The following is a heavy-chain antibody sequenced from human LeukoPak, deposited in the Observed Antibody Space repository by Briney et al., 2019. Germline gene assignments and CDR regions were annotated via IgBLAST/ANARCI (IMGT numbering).Heavy chain of an antibody. CDR3: VRDGEGVAISVNFWFDP. J-gene: IGHJ5*02. D-gene: IGHD3-10*01. V-gene: IGHV1-46*01. Sequence: ASVKVSCKASGYTFPSYFMHWVRQAPGQGLEWMGIINPTGGSTTYAQKFQGRVTMTRDTSISTAYMELRSLTSEDTAIYYCVRDGEGVAISVNFWFDPWGQGTLVTVSS. CDR2: INPTGGST. CDR1: GYTFPSYF.